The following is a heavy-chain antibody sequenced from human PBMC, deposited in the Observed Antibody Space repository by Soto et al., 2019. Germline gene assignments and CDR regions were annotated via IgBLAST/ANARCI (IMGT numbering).Heavy chain of an antibody. CDR2: ISAYNGNT. J-gene: IGHJ4*02. V-gene: IGHV1-18*04. CDR3: ARDSLGYCSSTSCSRWAY. Sequence: QVQLVQSGAEVKKPGASVKVSCKASGYTFTSYGISWVRQAPGHGLEWMGWISAYNGNTNYAQKLQGRVTMTTDTSTSTAYMELRSLRSDDTAVYYCARDSLGYCSSTSCSRWAYWGQGTLVTVSS. CDR1: GYTFTSYG. D-gene: IGHD2-2*01.